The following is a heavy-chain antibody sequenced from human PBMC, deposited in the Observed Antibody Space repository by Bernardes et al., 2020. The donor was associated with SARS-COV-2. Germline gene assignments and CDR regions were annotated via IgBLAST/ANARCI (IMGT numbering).Heavy chain of an antibody. J-gene: IGHJ4*02. V-gene: IGHV3-30*18. Sequence: VGSLRLSCAASGFTFSSYGMHWVRQAPGKGLEWVAVISYDGSNKYYADSVKGRFTISRDNSKNTLYLQMNSLRAEDTAVYYCAKSGGPYCSGGSCYSSYFDYWGQGTLVTVSS. D-gene: IGHD2-15*01. CDR1: GFTFSSYG. CDR2: ISYDGSNK. CDR3: AKSGGPYCSGGSCYSSYFDY.